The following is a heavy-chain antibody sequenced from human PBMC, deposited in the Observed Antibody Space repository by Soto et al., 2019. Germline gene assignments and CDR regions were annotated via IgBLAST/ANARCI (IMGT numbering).Heavy chain of an antibody. CDR2: MYYSGTT. J-gene: IGHJ5*02. Sequence: SETLSLTCTVSGGSISSSDFYWGWLRQTPGKGLEFIGSMYYSGTTYYNPSLKSRVAISVDTSKNQFTLKLISVTAADTAVYYCAVVDSTGNWFDPWGEGALVTVS. CDR3: AVVDSTGNWFDP. D-gene: IGHD6-25*01. V-gene: IGHV4-39*01. CDR1: GGSISSSDFY.